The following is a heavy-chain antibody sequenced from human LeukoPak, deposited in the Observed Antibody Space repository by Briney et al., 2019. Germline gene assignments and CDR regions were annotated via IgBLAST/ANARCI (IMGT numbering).Heavy chain of an antibody. V-gene: IGHV3-15*01. CDR2: IKSKADGGTT. Sequence: ETLSLTCAVYGGSFSGYYWSWVRQAPGKGLEWVGHIKSKADGGTTDFAAPVKGRFTISKDDSKNTLYLQMNSLKTEDTAVYYCTTRWGYCTNGVCYTAALDYWGQGTLVTVSS. CDR3: TTRWGYCTNGVCYTAALDY. CDR1: GGSFSGYY. D-gene: IGHD2-8*01. J-gene: IGHJ4*02.